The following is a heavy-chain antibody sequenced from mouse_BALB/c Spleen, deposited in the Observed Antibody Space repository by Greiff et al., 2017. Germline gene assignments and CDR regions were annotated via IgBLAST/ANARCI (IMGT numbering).Heavy chain of an antibody. CDR3: AKSTMITTVFDD. J-gene: IGHJ2*01. Sequence: EVHLVESGGGLVQPGGSRKLSCAASGFTFSSFGMHWVRQAPAQGLEWVAYISSGSSTIYYAATVKGRITISRDNPKNTLFLQMTSLRSEDTAMYYCAKSTMITTVFDDWGQGTTLTVSS. CDR2: ISSGSSTI. V-gene: IGHV5-17*02. CDR1: GFTFSSFG. D-gene: IGHD2-4*01.